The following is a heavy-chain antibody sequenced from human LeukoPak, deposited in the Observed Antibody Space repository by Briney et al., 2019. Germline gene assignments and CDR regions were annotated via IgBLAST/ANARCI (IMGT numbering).Heavy chain of an antibody. D-gene: IGHD2-2*01. J-gene: IGHJ4*02. Sequence: GGSLRLSCAASGFTFSSHAMSWVRQAPGKGLEWVSASSGSGGSTYYADSVKGRFTISRDNSKNTLYLQMNSLKAEDTAVYYCAKGVPSCSTISCYADYWGQGTLVTVSS. V-gene: IGHV3-23*01. CDR1: GFTFSSHA. CDR3: AKGVPSCSTISCYADY. CDR2: SSGSGGST.